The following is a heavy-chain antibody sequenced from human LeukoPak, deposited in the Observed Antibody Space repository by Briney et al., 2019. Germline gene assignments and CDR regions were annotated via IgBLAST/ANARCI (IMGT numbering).Heavy chain of an antibody. Sequence: SETLSLTCAVYGGSSSGYYWSWIRQPPGKGLEWIGEINHSGSTNYNPSLKKRVTISVATSKIQFSLKLSSVTAADTAVYYCARRGRYKEGAFDIWGQGTMVTVSS. CDR3: ARRGRYKEGAFDI. V-gene: IGHV4-34*01. CDR1: GGSSSGYY. D-gene: IGHD1-26*01. J-gene: IGHJ3*02. CDR2: INHSGST.